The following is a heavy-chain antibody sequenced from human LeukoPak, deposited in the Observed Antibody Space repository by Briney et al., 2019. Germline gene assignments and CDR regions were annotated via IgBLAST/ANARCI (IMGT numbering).Heavy chain of an antibody. Sequence: PGRSLGLSCAASGFRPGSHAIPWVRQAPGKGLEWVALICSYGSNEYYADSVKGRFTISGDNSKNTLYLQINGLTSEDTAVYSCARGIWETNSVAFDLWGQGTMVIVS. CDR2: ICSYGSNE. V-gene: IGHV3-30*04. J-gene: IGHJ3*01. CDR1: GFRPGSHA. CDR3: ARGIWETNSVAFDL. D-gene: IGHD3-16*01.